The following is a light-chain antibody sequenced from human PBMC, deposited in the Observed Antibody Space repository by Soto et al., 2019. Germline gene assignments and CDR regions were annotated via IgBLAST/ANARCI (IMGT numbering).Light chain of an antibody. CDR3: QHYGTSPTWT. CDR2: GAS. CDR1: QSVSSSY. V-gene: IGKV3-20*01. Sequence: EIVLTQSPGTLSLSPGERATLSCRASQSVSSSYLAWYQQKPGQAPRLLIYGASSRATGIPDRFSGSGSGTDFTLTISRLEPEHFAVYYCQHYGTSPTWTFGQGTKV. J-gene: IGKJ1*01.